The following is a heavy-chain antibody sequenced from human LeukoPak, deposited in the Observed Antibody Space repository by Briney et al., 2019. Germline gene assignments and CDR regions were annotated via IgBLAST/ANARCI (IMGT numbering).Heavy chain of an antibody. CDR2: IYYSGST. J-gene: IGHJ4*02. D-gene: IGHD6-19*01. V-gene: IGHV4-30-4*01. Sequence: PSETLSLTCTVSGGSISSGDYYWSWIRQPPGKGLEWIGYIYYSGSTYYNPSLKSRVTISVDTSKNQFSLKLSPVTAADTAVYYCARTIAVAGTPNYFDYWGQGTLVTVSS. CDR3: ARTIAVAGTPNYFDY. CDR1: GGSISSGDYY.